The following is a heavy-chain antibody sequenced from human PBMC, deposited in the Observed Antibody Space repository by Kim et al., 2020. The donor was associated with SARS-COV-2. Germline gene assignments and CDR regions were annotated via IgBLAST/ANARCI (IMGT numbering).Heavy chain of an antibody. D-gene: IGHD2-2*01. CDR1: GGSISSYY. Sequence: SETLSLTCTVSGGSISSYYWSWIRQPPGKGLEWIGYTFYSGSTNYNPSLKSRVTISVDTSKNQFSLKLSSVTAADTAVYYCAGRSSSWYFDYWGQGTLVT. CDR2: TFYSGST. V-gene: IGHV4-59*08. CDR3: AGRSSSWYFDY. J-gene: IGHJ4*02.